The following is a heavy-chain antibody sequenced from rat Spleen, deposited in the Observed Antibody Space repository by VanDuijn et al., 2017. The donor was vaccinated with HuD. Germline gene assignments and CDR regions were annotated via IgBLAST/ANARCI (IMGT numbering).Heavy chain of an antibody. CDR3: ARAGYLRDWYFDF. CDR2: ISYDGIST. V-gene: IGHV5-29*01. Sequence: EVQLVESGGGLVQPGRSLKLSCAASGLTFNNYGMAWVRQAPTKGLEWVATISYDGISTYYRDSVRGRFTISSDNAKTTLYLQMDSLRSEDTATYYCARAGYLRDWYFDFWGPGTMVTVSS. D-gene: IGHD2-5*01. J-gene: IGHJ1*01. CDR1: GLTFNNYG.